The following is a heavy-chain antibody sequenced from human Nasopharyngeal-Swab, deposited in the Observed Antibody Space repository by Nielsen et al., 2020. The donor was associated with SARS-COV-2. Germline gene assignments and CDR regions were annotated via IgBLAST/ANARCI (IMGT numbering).Heavy chain of an antibody. CDR1: GYSFTSYW. CDR3: ARHGVLGYSYGIEYFQH. V-gene: IGHV5-51*01. D-gene: IGHD5-18*01. Sequence: GGSLRLSCKGSGYSFTSYWIGWVRQMPGKGLEWMGIIYPGDSDTRYSPSFQGQVTISADKSISTAYLQWSSLKASDTAMYYCARHGVLGYSYGIEYFQHWGQGTLVTVSS. CDR2: IYPGDSDT. J-gene: IGHJ1*01.